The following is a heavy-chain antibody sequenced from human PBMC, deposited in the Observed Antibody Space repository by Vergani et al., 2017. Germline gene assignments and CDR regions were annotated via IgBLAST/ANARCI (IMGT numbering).Heavy chain of an antibody. Sequence: EVQVVESGGGLIKPGGSLRLSCVVSGITFKNAWIDWVRQAPGKGLEWIGRIRSKNDGGTADYAAPLKGRFTISRDDSKASAFLLVNNLKTEDTAVYFCYTDYHDSWGQGTLVTVSS. J-gene: IGHJ4*02. CDR3: YTDYHDS. CDR1: GITFKNAW. D-gene: IGHD2-2*02. CDR2: IRSKNDGGTA. V-gene: IGHV3-15*01.